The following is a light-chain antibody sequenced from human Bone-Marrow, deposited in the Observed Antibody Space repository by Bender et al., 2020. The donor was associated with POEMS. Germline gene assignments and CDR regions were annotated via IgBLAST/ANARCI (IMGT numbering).Light chain of an antibody. CDR1: SSDVGSYNL. Sequence: QSALTQPASVSGSPGQSITISCTGISSDVGSYNLVSWYQHHPGKAPKLMIYDVTDRPSGVSNRFSGSKSGNTASLTISGLQAEAEADYYCSSYRISSPVVFGGGTKLTVL. CDR2: DVT. J-gene: IGLJ3*02. CDR3: SSYRISSPVV. V-gene: IGLV2-14*02.